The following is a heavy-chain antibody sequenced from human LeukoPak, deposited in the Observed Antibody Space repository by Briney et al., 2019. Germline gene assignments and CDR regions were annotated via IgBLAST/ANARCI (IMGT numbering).Heavy chain of an antibody. Sequence: SETLSLTCTVSGGSISSYYWSWIWQPPGKGLEWIGYIYYTGSTNYNPSLRSRVTISVDTSKNQFSLKLSSVSAADTAVYYCARSSEGRYYYDSSGFSYYYYYMDVWGKGTTVTISS. J-gene: IGHJ6*03. D-gene: IGHD3-22*01. V-gene: IGHV4-59*01. CDR2: IYYTGST. CDR3: ARSSEGRYYYDSSGFSYYYYYMDV. CDR1: GGSISSYY.